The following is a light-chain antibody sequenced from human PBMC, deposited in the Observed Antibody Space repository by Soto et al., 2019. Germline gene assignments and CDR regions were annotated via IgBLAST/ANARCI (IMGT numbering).Light chain of an antibody. Sequence: QSALTQPASVSGSPGQSSTISCTGTSSDMGTYNLVSWYQQHLGKAPKLIIYEANKRPSGVSNRFSGSKSGTTASLTISGLQAEDEAAYHCCSYATGSTFIFGGRTKLTVL. V-gene: IGLV2-23*02. CDR3: CSYATGSTFI. CDR1: SSDMGTYNL. J-gene: IGLJ2*01. CDR2: EAN.